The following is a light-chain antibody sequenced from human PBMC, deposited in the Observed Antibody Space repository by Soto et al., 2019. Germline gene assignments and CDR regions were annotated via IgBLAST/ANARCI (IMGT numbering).Light chain of an antibody. CDR1: QSISSW. V-gene: IGKV1-5*01. CDR3: QQSYSRMT. J-gene: IGKJ1*01. CDR2: DAS. Sequence: DIQMTQSPSTLSASLGDRVTITCRASQSISSWLAWYQQKPGKAPKLLIYDASSLESGVPSRFSGSGSGTDFTLTISSLQPEDFATYYCQQSYSRMTFGQGTKVDI.